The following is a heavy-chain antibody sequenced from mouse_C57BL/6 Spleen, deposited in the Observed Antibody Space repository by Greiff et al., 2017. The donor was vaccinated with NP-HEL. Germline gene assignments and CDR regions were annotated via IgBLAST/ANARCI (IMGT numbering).Heavy chain of an antibody. J-gene: IGHJ4*01. CDR3: ARPMVTTYAMDY. V-gene: IGHV5-6*01. Sequence: EVQLVESGGDLVKPGGSLKLSCAASGFTFSSYGMSWVRQTPDKRLEWVATISSGGSYTYYPDSVKGRFTISRDNAKNTLYLQMSSLKSEDTAMYYCARPMVTTYAMDYWGQGTSVTVSS. CDR2: ISSGGSYT. D-gene: IGHD2-1*01. CDR1: GFTFSSYG.